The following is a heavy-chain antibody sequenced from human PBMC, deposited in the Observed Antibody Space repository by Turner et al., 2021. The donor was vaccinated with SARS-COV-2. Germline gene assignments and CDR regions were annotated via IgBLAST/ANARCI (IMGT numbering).Heavy chain of an antibody. Sequence: QVQLQESGPGLVKPSQTMSLTCTVSGGSFNNEDYYWSWVRQTPGKGLQYIGYIYYSVSTYYNPSLNSRATISVDTSNNQFSLRLSSVTAADTAVYYCARQVVTAIMCYFDQWGQGALVTVSS. V-gene: IGHV4-30-4*01. D-gene: IGHD2-21*02. CDR1: GGSFNNEDYY. CDR3: ARQVVTAIMCYFDQ. CDR2: IYYSVST. J-gene: IGHJ4*02.